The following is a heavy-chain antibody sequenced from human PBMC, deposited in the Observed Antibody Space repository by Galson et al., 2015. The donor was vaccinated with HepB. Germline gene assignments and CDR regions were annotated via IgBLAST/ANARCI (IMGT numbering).Heavy chain of an antibody. D-gene: IGHD3-16*01. J-gene: IGHJ5*02. CDR2: INPSSGVT. CDR1: GYTFTDYH. Sequence: SVKVSCKASGYTFTDYHMHWVRRAPGQGLEWMGWINPSSGVTNYAQKFQGWVTMTRDTSITTVYMELTRLKSDDTAVYYCAREGDTKEDVNWFDPWGQGTLVTVSS. V-gene: IGHV1-2*04. CDR3: AREGDTKEDVNWFDP.